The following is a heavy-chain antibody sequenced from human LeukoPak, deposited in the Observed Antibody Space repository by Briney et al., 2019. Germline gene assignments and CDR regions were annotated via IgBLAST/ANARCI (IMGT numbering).Heavy chain of an antibody. CDR2: INHSGST. J-gene: IGHJ4*02. CDR3: ARQAY. V-gene: IGHV4-34*01. CDR1: GGSFSGYY. Sequence: SEALSLTCAVYGGSFSGYYWSWIRQPPGKGLEWIGEINHSGSTNYNPSLKSRVTISVDTSKNQFSLKLSSVTAADTAVYYCARQAYWGQGTLVTVSS.